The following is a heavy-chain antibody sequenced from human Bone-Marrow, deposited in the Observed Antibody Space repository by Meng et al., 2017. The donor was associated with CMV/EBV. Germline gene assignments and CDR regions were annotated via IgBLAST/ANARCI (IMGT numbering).Heavy chain of an antibody. CDR3: ARQKRENSSGWYPPEDAFDI. J-gene: IGHJ3*02. V-gene: IGHV4-34*01. Sequence: GSLRLSCAVYGGSFSGYYWSWIRQPPGKGLEWIGEINHSGSTNYNPSLKSRVTISVDTSKNQFSLKLSSVTAADTAVYYCARQKRENSSGWYPPEDAFDIWGQGTMVNVSS. D-gene: IGHD6-19*01. CDR1: GGSFSGYY. CDR2: INHSGST.